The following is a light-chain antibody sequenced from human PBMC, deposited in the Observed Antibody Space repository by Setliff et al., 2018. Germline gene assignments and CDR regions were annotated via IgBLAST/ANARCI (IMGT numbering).Light chain of an antibody. CDR1: SNDVGSYGF. CDR2: DVS. Sequence: QSALTQPASVSGSPGQSITISCSGTSNDVGSYGFVSWYQQHPGKAPKLIIYDVSNRPSGVSDRFSGSKAGNTASLTISGLQAGDEADYYCLSYTSKTTHAIFGGGTKVTVL. J-gene: IGLJ2*01. CDR3: LSYTSKTTHAI. V-gene: IGLV2-14*03.